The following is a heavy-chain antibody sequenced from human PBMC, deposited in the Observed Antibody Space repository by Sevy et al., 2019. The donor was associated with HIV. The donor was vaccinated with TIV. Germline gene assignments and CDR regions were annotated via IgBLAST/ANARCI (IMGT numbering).Heavy chain of an antibody. CDR1: GFTFGDYC. CDR2: LKSDVYGGTV. Sequence: GGSLRLSCTASGFTFGDYCMSWVRQAPGKGLEWVAFLKSDVYGGTVDHAASVRGRFVISRDDSKTIAYLQMNDLKTEDTGAYYCTRMIAAQSIFDYWGQGALVTVSS. J-gene: IGHJ4*02. CDR3: TRMIAAQSIFDY. V-gene: IGHV3-49*04. D-gene: IGHD2-15*01.